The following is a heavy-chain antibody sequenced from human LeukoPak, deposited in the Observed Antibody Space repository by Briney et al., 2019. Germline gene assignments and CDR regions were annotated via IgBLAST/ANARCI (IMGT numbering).Heavy chain of an antibody. CDR1: GGTFSSYA. Sequence: GASVKVSCKASGGTFSSYAISWVRQAPGQGLEWMGGIIPIFGTANYAQKFQGRVTITTDESTSTAYMELSSLRSEDTAVYYCASVDPGYCSSTSCYSPGHYYYMDVWGKGTTVTVSS. J-gene: IGHJ6*03. CDR3: ASVDPGYCSSTSCYSPGHYYYMDV. D-gene: IGHD2-2*02. CDR2: IIPIFGTA. V-gene: IGHV1-69*05.